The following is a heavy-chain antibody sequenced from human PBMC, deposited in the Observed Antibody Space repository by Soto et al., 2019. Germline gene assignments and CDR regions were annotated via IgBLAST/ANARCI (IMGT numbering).Heavy chain of an antibody. V-gene: IGHV1-2*02. J-gene: IGHJ5*01. D-gene: IGHD2-2*01. CDR3: ARAYCTSNSCHNLFDS. CDR1: GYIFTGYY. CDR2: INPNSGDT. Sequence: ASVKVSCKASGYIFTGYYINWVRHAPGQGLEWMGWINPNSGDTNYAQKFQGRVTMTTDTSISTAYMELSRLTSDDTAVYYCARAYCTSNSCHNLFDSWGQGTLVTVSS.